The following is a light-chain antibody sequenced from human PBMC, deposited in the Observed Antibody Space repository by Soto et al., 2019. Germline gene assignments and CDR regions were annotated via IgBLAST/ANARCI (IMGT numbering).Light chain of an antibody. CDR1: QSISSW. CDR3: QQYNSYPGT. J-gene: IGKJ1*01. Sequence: DIQITQSPSTLCASVGDRVTITCRASQSISSWLAWYQQKPGQAPKLLIYKASSLESGVPSRFSGSGSGTEFTLTICSLQPDDFATYYCQQYNSYPGTFGQGANVDI. CDR2: KAS. V-gene: IGKV1-5*03.